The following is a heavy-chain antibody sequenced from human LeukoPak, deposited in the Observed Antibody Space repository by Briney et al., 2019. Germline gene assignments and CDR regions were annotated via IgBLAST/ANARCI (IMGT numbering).Heavy chain of an antibody. V-gene: IGHV3-23*01. J-gene: IGHJ4*02. CDR2: ISGSGGST. CDR3: AKGSAMVRGVPKDFDY. D-gene: IGHD3-10*01. CDR1: GFTFSIYA. Sequence: PGGSLRLSCAASGFTFSIYAMSWVRQAPGKGLEWVSAISGSGGSTYYADSVKGRFTISRDNSKNTLYLQMNSLRAEDTAVYYCAKGSAMVRGVPKDFDYWGQGTLVTVSS.